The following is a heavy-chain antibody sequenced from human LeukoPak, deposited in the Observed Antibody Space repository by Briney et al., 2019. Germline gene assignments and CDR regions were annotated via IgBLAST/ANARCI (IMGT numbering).Heavy chain of an antibody. Sequence: SGTLSLTCSVSGGSISSSIYYWGWIRQPPGKGLEWIGSIYYSGSTYYNPSLKSRVTISVDTSKNQFSLKLRSVTAADTAVYYCARRLGGSGSYYYWGQGTLVTVSS. CDR1: GGSISSSIYY. CDR2: IYYSGST. D-gene: IGHD3-10*01. V-gene: IGHV4-39*01. J-gene: IGHJ4*02. CDR3: ARRLGGSGSYYY.